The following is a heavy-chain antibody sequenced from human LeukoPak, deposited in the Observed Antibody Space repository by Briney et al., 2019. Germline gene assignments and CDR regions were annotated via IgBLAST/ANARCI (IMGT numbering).Heavy chain of an antibody. D-gene: IGHD4-23*01. CDR2: VDPEDGET. V-gene: IGHV1-69-2*01. CDR1: GYTFTDYY. J-gene: IGHJ4*02. CDR3: TSYGGKPHYYFDY. Sequence: ASVKVSCKASGYTFTDYYMHWVQQAPGKGLEWMGRVDPEDGETIYAEKFQVRVTITADTSTDTAYMELSSLRSEDTAVYYCTSYGGKPHYYFDYWGQGTLVTVSS.